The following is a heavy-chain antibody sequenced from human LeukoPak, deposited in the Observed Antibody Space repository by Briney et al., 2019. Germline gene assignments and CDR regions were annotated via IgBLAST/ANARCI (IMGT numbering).Heavy chain of an antibody. CDR1: GGSFSGYY. Sequence: SETLPLTCAVYGGSFSGYYWSWIRQPPGKGLEWIGEINHSGSTNYNPSLKSRVTIPVDTSKNQFSLKLSSVTAADTAVYYCARLPTPNYYYYYYMDVWGKGTTATVSS. CDR3: ARLPTPNYYYYYYMDV. D-gene: IGHD4-11*01. CDR2: INHSGST. V-gene: IGHV4-34*01. J-gene: IGHJ6*03.